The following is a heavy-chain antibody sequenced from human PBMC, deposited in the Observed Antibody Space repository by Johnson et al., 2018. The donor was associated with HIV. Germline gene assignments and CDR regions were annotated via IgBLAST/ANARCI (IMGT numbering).Heavy chain of an antibody. J-gene: IGHJ3*02. D-gene: IGHD6-19*01. CDR2: ISYDGSNK. Sequence: QMLLVESGGGVVQPGRSLRLSCVASGFIFSNFAMHWVRQAQGKGLEWVAVISYDGSNKYYADSVKGRFTISRDNSKNTLYLQMNSLRAEDTAVYYCARGSLMTQWLRGDDAFDIWGQGTMVTVSS. V-gene: IGHV3-30*04. CDR3: ARGSLMTQWLRGDDAFDI. CDR1: GFIFSNFA.